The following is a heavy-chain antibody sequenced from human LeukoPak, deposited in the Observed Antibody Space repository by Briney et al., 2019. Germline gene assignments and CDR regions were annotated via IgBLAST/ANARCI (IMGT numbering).Heavy chain of an antibody. V-gene: IGHV3-23*01. D-gene: IGHD5-24*01. J-gene: IGHJ3*01. CDR1: GFTFSDYG. CDR2: ISFSGANS. CDR3: ARDIQLST. Sequence: PEGSLRLSCADSGFTFSDYGMSSVRQAPGKGVDWVSLISFSGANSYYADSVKGRFTISRDNSKDTLFLQMNSLRAEDTAIYYCARDIQLSTWGLGTMVTVSS.